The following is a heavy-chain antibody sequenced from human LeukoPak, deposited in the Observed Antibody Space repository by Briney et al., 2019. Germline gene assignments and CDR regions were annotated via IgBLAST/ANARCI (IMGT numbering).Heavy chain of an antibody. CDR3: ARGGQHPAKYYYYYYMDV. J-gene: IGHJ6*03. CDR2: INPSGGST. V-gene: IGHV1-46*01. Sequence: GASVKVSCKASGYTFTSYYMHWVRQAPGQGLEWMGIINPSGGSTSYAQKFQGRVTMTRDTSTSTVYMELSSLRSEDTAVYYCARGGQHPAKYYYYYYMDVWGKGTTVTVSS. D-gene: IGHD6-13*01. CDR1: GYTFTSYY.